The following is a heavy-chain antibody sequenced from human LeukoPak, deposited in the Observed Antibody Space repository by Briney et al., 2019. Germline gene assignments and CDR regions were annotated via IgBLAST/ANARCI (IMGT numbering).Heavy chain of an antibody. CDR3: AKDRETTGYEH. CDR1: GSSFEDYA. J-gene: IGHJ1*01. CDR2: VTGVGSRT. V-gene: IGHV3-43*02. D-gene: IGHD3-9*01. Sequence: GGSLRLSCAASGSSFEDYAMHWVRHAPGKGLEWVSFVTGVGSRTYYAGSVKGRFTISRDNSKNSLYLQMNSLRIEDTALYYCAKDRETTGYEHWGQGTLVTVSS.